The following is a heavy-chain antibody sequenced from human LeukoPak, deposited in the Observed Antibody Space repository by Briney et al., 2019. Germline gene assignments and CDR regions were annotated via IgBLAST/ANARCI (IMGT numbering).Heavy chain of an antibody. CDR2: ISPSSGST. D-gene: IGHD6-13*01. V-gene: IGHV1-46*01. CDR1: GYTFTNYY. CDR3: ARDGETITAGGNSIYFDY. J-gene: IGHJ4*02. Sequence: GASVTVSCKASGYTFTNYYIHWVRQAPGQGLEWMGIISPSSGSTTYAQKFQGRVTMTRDTSTSTVYMEVTSLKYEDTAVYYCARDGETITAGGNSIYFDYWGQGTLVTVSS.